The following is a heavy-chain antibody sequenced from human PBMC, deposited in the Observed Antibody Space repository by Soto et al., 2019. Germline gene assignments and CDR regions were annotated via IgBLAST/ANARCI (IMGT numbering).Heavy chain of an antibody. CDR2: VYNTGYT. CDR3: ARVAGASFDY. Sequence: SETLSLTCTVSGGSVNDYYWSWIRQPAGRGLEWMGRVYNTGYTNHNTSLKSRVTMSVDRSKNQFSLRLRSVTAADTAVYYCARVAGASFDYWCQG. J-gene: IGHJ4*02. V-gene: IGHV4-4*07. CDR1: GGSVNDYY. D-gene: IGHD6-19*01.